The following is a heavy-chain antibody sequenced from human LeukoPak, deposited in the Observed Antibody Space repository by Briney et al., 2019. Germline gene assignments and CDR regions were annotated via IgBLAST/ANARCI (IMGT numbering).Heavy chain of an antibody. Sequence: PSETLSLTCTVSGGSIRSYYWSWIRQPPGKGLEWIGYIYYSGGTNYNPSLKSRVTISVDTSKDQVSLRLRSVTAADTAVYYCASTPGVAAAGTLRWFDPSGQGTLVTVSS. V-gene: IGHV4-59*01. D-gene: IGHD6-13*01. CDR2: IYYSGGT. J-gene: IGHJ5*02. CDR3: ASTPGVAAAGTLRWFDP. CDR1: GGSIRSYY.